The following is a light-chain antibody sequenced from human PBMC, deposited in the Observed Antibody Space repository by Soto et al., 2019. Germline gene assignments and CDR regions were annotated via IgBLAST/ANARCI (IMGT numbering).Light chain of an antibody. CDR2: GAS. Sequence: EIVLTQSPGTLSLSPGERSTLAFSSSQSVSSSYLAWYQQKPGQAPRLLIYGASSRATGIPDRFSGSGSGTDFTLTISRLEPEDFAVYYCQQYGSSRWTFGQGTKVDIK. CDR1: QSVSSSY. J-gene: IGKJ1*01. CDR3: QQYGSSRWT. V-gene: IGKV3-20*01.